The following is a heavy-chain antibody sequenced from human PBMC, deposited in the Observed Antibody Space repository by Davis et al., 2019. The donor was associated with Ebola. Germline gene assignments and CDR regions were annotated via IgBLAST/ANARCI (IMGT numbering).Heavy chain of an antibody. CDR3: ARAAGSTTLTAPSMDV. Sequence: GESLKISCAASGFTFSSYAMSWVRQAPGKGLEWVSAISGSGGSTYYADSVKGRFTISRDNSKNTLYLQMNSLRAEDTAVYYCARAAGSTTLTAPSMDVWGQGTTVTVSS. V-gene: IGHV3-23*01. D-gene: IGHD4-17*01. CDR1: GFTFSSYA. CDR2: ISGSGGST. J-gene: IGHJ6*02.